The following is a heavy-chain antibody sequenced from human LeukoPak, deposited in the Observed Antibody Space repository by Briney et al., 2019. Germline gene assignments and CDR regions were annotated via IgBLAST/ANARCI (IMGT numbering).Heavy chain of an antibody. D-gene: IGHD2-2*01. J-gene: IGHJ4*02. V-gene: IGHV1-3*01. CDR3: ARASGYRSSTSCYHFDY. Sequence: ASVKVSCKASGYTFTSYAMHWVRQAPGQRLEWMGWINAGNGNTKYSQKFQGRVTITRDTSASTAYMELSSLRSEDTAVYYCARASGYRSSTSCYHFDYWGQGTLVTVSS. CDR1: GYTFTSYA. CDR2: INAGNGNT.